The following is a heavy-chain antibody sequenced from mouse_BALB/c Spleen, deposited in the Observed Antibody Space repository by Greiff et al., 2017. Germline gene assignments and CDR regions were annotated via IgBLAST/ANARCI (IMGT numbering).Heavy chain of an antibody. D-gene: IGHD1-1*01. V-gene: IGHV2-2*02. J-gene: IGHJ4*01. Sequence: QVQLKESGPGLVQPSQSLSITCTVSGFSLTSYGVHWVRQSPGKGLEWLGVIWSGGSTDYNAAFISRLSISKDNSKSQVFFKMNSLQANDTAIYYCARKGYYGSSPHAMDYWGQGTSVTVSS. CDR1: GFSLTSYG. CDR3: ARKGYYGSSPHAMDY. CDR2: IWSGGST.